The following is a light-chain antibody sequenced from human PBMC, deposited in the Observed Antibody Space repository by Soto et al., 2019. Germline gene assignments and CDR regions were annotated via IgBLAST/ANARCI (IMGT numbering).Light chain of an antibody. CDR1: RSDVGGYNY. CDR3: SSYTSSSTRV. Sequence: QSALTQPASVSGSPGQSITISCTGTRSDVGGYNYVSWYQQHPGKAPKLMIYEVSNRPSGVSNRFSGSKSGNTASLTISGLQAEYEADYYCSSYTSSSTRVFGTGTKVTVL. CDR2: EVS. V-gene: IGLV2-14*01. J-gene: IGLJ1*01.